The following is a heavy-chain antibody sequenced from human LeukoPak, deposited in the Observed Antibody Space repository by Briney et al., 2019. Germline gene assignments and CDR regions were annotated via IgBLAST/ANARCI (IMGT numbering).Heavy chain of an antibody. V-gene: IGHV1-3*01. D-gene: IGHD3-16*01. J-gene: IGHJ3*02. CDR2: INAGNGNT. CDR3: ASVEIARLGAFDI. Sequence: ASVKVSCKASGYAFTSYAMHWVRQAPGQRLEWMGWINAGNGNTKYSQKFQGRVTITRDTSASTAYMELSSLRSEDTAVYYCASVEIARLGAFDIWGQGTMVTVSS. CDR1: GYAFTSYA.